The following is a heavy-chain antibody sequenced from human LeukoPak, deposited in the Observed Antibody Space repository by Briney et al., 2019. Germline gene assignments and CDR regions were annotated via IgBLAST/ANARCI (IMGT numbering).Heavy chain of an antibody. V-gene: IGHV3-48*04. CDR1: GFTFSSYN. J-gene: IGHJ6*03. CDR3: ASPPDIVVEPDAITDYYYMAV. CDR2: ISSSSSAK. Sequence: PGGSLRLSCAASGFTFSSYNLNWVRQAPGKGLEWVSFISSSSSAKYYADSVRGRFTISGDNAKNSLYLQMNSLRAEDTAVYYCASPPDIVVEPDAITDYYYMAVWGKGTTVTVSS. D-gene: IGHD2-2*02.